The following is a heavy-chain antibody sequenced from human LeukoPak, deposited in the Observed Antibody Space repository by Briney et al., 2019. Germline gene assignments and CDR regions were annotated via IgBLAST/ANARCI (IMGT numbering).Heavy chain of an antibody. CDR2: ISGSGGST. Sequence: GGSLRLSCAASGFTFSSYAVSWVRQAPGKGLEWVSAISGSGGSTYYADSVKGRFTISRDNSKNTLYLQMNSLRAEDTAVYYCAKGGPGYCSSTSCYHYYYYGMDVWGKGTTVTVSS. CDR3: AKGGPGYCSSTSCYHYYYYGMDV. CDR1: GFTFSSYA. J-gene: IGHJ6*04. V-gene: IGHV3-23*01. D-gene: IGHD2-2*01.